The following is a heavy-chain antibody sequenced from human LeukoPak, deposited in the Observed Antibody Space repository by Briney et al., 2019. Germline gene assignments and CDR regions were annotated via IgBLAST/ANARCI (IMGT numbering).Heavy chain of an antibody. CDR2: ISGSGGST. Sequence: PGGSLRLSCAASGFIFTNYFTSWVRQPPGKGLEWVSTISGSGGSTYYADSVKGRFTNSRDNSKNTLYLQMNSLRAEDTAVYYCAKDSLYDILTGYYKGWGQGTLVTVSS. J-gene: IGHJ4*02. D-gene: IGHD3-9*01. CDR1: GFIFTNYF. CDR3: AKDSLYDILTGYYKG. V-gene: IGHV3-23*01.